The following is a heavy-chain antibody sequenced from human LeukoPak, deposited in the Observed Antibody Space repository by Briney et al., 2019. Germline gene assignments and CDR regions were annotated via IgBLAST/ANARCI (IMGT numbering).Heavy chain of an antibody. V-gene: IGHV4-34*01. CDR2: INHSGST. J-gene: IGHJ5*02. CDR1: GGSFSGYY. CDR3: ARRGPGIAAAGYNWFDP. D-gene: IGHD6-13*01. Sequence: SETLSLTCAVYGGSFSGYYWSWIRQPPGKGLEWIGEINHSGSTNYNPSLKSRVTISVDTSKNQFSLKLSPVTAADTAVYYCARRGPGIAAAGYNWFDPWGQGTLVTVSS.